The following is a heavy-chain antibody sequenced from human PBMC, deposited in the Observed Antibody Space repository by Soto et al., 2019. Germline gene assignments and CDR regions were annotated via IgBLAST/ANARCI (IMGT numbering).Heavy chain of an antibody. D-gene: IGHD6-13*01. CDR2: ISWNSGSI. V-gene: IGHV3-9*01. CDR3: AKVANIAAAEYYFDY. J-gene: IGHJ4*02. Sequence: GGSLRLSCAASGFTFDDYAMHWVRQAPGKGLEWVSGISWNSGSIGYADSVKGRFTISRDNAKNSLYLQMNSLRAEDTALYYCAKVANIAAAEYYFDYWGQGTLVTVSS. CDR1: GFTFDDYA.